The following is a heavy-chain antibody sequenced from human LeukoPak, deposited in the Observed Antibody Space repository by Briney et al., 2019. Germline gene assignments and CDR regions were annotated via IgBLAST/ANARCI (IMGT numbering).Heavy chain of an antibody. CDR2: INPSGGST. CDR1: GYTFTDYY. D-gene: IGHD3-3*01. J-gene: IGHJ4*02. Sequence: ASVKVSCKASGYTFTDYYMHWVRQAPGQGLEWMGIINPSGGSTSYAQKFQGRVTMTRDTSTSTVYMELSSLRSEDTAVYYCATAGVRPRTGLSGPFDYWGQGTLVTVSS. V-gene: IGHV1-46*01. CDR3: ATAGVRPRTGLSGPFDY.